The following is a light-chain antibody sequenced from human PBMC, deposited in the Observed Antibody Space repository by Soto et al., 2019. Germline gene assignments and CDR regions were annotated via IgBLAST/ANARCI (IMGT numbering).Light chain of an antibody. CDR1: QSVSSSY. CDR3: QQYGSSPWT. J-gene: IGKJ1*01. CDR2: GAS. V-gene: IGKV3-20*01. Sequence: EIVLTQSPGTLSLSPGERATLSCRASQSVSSSYLAWYQQKPGQAPRLLIYGASSRATGIPDRFSGSGSGTDFTLTISRPEPEDLAVYYCQQYGSSPWTFGQGTKVEIK.